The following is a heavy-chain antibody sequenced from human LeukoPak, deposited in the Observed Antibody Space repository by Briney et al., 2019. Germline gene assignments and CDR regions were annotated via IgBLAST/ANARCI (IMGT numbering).Heavy chain of an antibody. D-gene: IGHD4-23*01. CDR2: ISKDGSMK. J-gene: IGHJ3*02. CDR1: GFSFSNYA. Sequence: GGSPRLSCAASGFSFSNYAMDWVRQAPGKGLEWVAVISKDGSMKYYSDSVKGRFTVSRDNSIHTLYLEMNSLKTEDTAVYYCAKLLTTVEDDAFDIWGQGTMVTVSS. V-gene: IGHV3-30*04. CDR3: AKLLTTVEDDAFDI.